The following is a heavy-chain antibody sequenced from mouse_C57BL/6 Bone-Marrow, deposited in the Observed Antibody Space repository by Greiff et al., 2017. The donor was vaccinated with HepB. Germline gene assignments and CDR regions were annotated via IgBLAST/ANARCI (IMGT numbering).Heavy chain of an antibody. J-gene: IGHJ2*01. Sequence: EVKLMESGPGLVKPSQSLSLTCSVPGYSITSGYYWNWIRQFPGNKLEWMGYISYDGSNNYNPSLKNRISITRDTSKNQFFLKLNSVTTEDTATYYCARDPSDYYGSRGNYFDYWGQGTTLTVSS. D-gene: IGHD1-1*01. V-gene: IGHV3-6*01. CDR3: ARDPSDYYGSRGNYFDY. CDR2: ISYDGSN. CDR1: GYSITSGYY.